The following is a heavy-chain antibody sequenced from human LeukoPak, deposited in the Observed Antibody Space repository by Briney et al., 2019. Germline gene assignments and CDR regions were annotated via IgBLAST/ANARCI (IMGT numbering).Heavy chain of an antibody. D-gene: IGHD6-19*01. V-gene: IGHV3-7*01. CDR2: VREHGGEQ. J-gene: IGHJ4*02. Sequence: GGSLRLSCAVSGFTFSNYWMSWVRQAPGKGLEWVANVREHGGEQYYVDSVKGRFTISRDNPKNSVYLQMDSLRVEDTAIYYCARQRGSGCLDYWGQGTLVTVSS. CDR1: GFTFSNYW. CDR3: ARQRGSGCLDY.